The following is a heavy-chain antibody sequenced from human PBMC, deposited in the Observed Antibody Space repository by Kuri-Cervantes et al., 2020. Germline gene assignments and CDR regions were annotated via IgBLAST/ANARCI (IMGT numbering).Heavy chain of an antibody. CDR2: ISSSSSYI. CDR1: GFTFSSYS. Sequence: GGSLRLSCAASGFTFSSYSMNWVRQAPGKGLEWVSSISSSSSYIYYADSVKGRFTISRDNAKNSLYLQMNSLRAEDTAVYYCARGKGLYGSGSSTSYGMDVWGQGTTVTVSS. D-gene: IGHD3-10*01. J-gene: IGHJ6*02. V-gene: IGHV3-21*01. CDR3: ARGKGLYGSGSSTSYGMDV.